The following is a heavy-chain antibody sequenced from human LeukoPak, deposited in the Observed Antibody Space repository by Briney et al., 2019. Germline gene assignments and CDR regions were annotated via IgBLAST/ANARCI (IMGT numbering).Heavy chain of an antibody. CDR3: AKAPVTTCSGAYCYPFDY. CDR1: GFPLSSYA. D-gene: IGHD2-15*01. J-gene: IGHJ4*02. CDR2: ISVSGNT. V-gene: IGHV3-23*01. Sequence: GGSLSLSCAASGFPLSSYAMSWVRQGRGKGLEWVSAISVSGNTYHADSVKGRFTISRDSYKNTLYLQMNNLRAEDAAVYYCAKAPVTTCSGAYCYPFDYWGQGTLVIVSS.